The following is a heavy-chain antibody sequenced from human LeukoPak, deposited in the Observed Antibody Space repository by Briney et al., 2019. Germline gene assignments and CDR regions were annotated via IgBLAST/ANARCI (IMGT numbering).Heavy chain of an antibody. CDR2: ISSSSSYI. CDR3: ARDQGRWLQLDYYYYGMDV. CDR1: GFTFSSYS. V-gene: IGHV3-21*01. J-gene: IGHJ6*02. Sequence: GGSLRLSCAASGFTFSSYSMNWVRQAPGKGLEWVSSISSSSSYIYYADSVKGRFTISRDNAKNSLYLQMNSLRAEDTAVYYCARDQGRWLQLDYYYYGMDVWGQGTTVTVSS. D-gene: IGHD5-24*01.